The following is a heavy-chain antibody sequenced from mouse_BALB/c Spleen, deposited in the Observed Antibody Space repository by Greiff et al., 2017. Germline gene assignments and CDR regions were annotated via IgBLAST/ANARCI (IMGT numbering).Heavy chain of an antibody. CDR2: IWGDGST. CDR3: ARAGGLKGYYAMDY. J-gene: IGHJ4*01. D-gene: IGHD1-3*01. Sequence: VQGVESGPGLVAPSQSLSITCTVSGFSLTGYGVNWVRQPPGKGLEWLGMIWGDGSTDYNSALKSRLSISKDNSKSQVFLKMNSLQTDDTARYYCARAGGLKGYYAMDYWGQGTSVTVSS. V-gene: IGHV2-6-7*01. CDR1: GFSLTGYG.